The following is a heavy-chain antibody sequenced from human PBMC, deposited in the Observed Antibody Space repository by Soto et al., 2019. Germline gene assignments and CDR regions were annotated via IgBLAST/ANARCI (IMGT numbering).Heavy chain of an antibody. D-gene: IGHD2-2*01. Sequence: GGSLRLSCAASGFTFSSYSMNWVRQAPGKGLEWVSYISSSSSTIYYADSVKGRFTISRDNAKNSLYLQMNSLRAEDTAVYYCAKKHCYSTSCDPLDYWGQGTLVTVSS. V-gene: IGHV3-48*01. CDR3: AKKHCYSTSCDPLDY. J-gene: IGHJ4*02. CDR2: ISSSSSTI. CDR1: GFTFSSYS.